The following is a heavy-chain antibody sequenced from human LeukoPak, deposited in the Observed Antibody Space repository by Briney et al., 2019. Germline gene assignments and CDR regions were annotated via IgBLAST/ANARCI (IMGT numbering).Heavy chain of an antibody. J-gene: IGHJ5*02. CDR3: ARVKADRFDP. CDR2: INQDGSEK. V-gene: IGHV3-7*03. Sequence: GGSLRLFCAASGFTFSSYWMSWVRQAPGKGREGGAYINQDGSEKYYVDSVKGRFTISRDNAKNSLYLQMNSLRAEDTAVYYCARVKADRFDPWGQGTLVTVSS. CDR1: GFTFSSYW.